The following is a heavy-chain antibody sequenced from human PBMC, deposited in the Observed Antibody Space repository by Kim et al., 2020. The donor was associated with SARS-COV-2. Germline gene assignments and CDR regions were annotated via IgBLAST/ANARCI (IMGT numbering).Heavy chain of an antibody. CDR3: ASLSSSWPGEGWFDP. D-gene: IGHD6-13*01. CDR2: IYYSGST. J-gene: IGHJ5*02. Sequence: SETLSLTCTVSGGSISSSSYYWGWIRQPPGKGLEWIGSIYYSGSTYYNPSLKSRVTISVDTSKNQFSLKLSSVTAADTAVYYCASLSSSWPGEGWFDPWGQGTLVTVSS. V-gene: IGHV4-39*07. CDR1: GGSISSSSYY.